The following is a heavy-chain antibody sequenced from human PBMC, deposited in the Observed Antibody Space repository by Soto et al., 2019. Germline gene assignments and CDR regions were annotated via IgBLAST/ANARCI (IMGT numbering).Heavy chain of an antibody. Sequence: QVQLVQSGAEVKKPGSSVKVSCKASGGTFSRYTISWVRQAPGQGLEWMGRIIPIVDITHYAQKFQGRVTITADKSTSTAYMELSSLRSEDTAVYYCARGWDSAYGHYYYGMDVWGQGTTVTVSS. V-gene: IGHV1-69*02. D-gene: IGHD5-12*01. CDR3: ARGWDSAYGHYYYGMDV. CDR1: GGTFSRYT. J-gene: IGHJ6*02. CDR2: IIPIVDIT.